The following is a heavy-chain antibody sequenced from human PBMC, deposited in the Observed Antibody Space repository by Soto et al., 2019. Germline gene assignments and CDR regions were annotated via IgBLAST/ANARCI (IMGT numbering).Heavy chain of an antibody. J-gene: IGHJ4*02. CDR3: ASTTYYYGSGSYPDFDY. CDR2: IYYSGST. Sequence: QLQLQESGPGLVKPSETLSLTCTVSGGSISSSSYYWGWIRQPPGKGLEWIGSIYYSGSTYYNPSLKSRVTISVDTSKNQFSLKLSSVTAADTAVYYCASTTYYYGSGSYPDFDYWGQGTLVTVSS. V-gene: IGHV4-39*01. CDR1: GGSISSSSYY. D-gene: IGHD3-10*01.